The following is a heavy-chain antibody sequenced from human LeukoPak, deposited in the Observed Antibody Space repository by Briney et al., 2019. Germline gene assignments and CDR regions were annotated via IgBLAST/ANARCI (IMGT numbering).Heavy chain of an antibody. J-gene: IGHJ4*02. Sequence: GESLKISCKGSGYSSTSYWIGWVRQMPGKGREWMRIIYPGDSDTRYSPSFQGQVTISADKSISTAYLQWSSLKASDTAMYYCARRSHTYYYGSGPHFDYWGQGTLVTVSS. CDR1: GYSSTSYW. CDR3: ARRSHTYYYGSGPHFDY. D-gene: IGHD3-10*01. CDR2: IYPGDSDT. V-gene: IGHV5-51*01.